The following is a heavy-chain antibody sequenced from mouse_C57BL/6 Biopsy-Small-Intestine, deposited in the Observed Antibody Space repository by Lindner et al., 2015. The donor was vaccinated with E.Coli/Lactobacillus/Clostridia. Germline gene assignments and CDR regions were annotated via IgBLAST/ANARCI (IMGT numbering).Heavy chain of an antibody. Sequence: SVKVSCKASGYPFTSRFIHWVRQAPGQGLEWMGMINLNDGSTSNAQKFQGRVTMTMDTSTSTVYMELSSLRSEDTAMYYCARDTSSGYDRGLDYWGQGTLVTVSS. CDR3: ARDTSSGYDRGLDY. V-gene: IGHV1-64*01. CDR2: INLNDGST. CDR1: GYPFTSRF. D-gene: IGHD1-1*01. J-gene: IGHJ4*01.